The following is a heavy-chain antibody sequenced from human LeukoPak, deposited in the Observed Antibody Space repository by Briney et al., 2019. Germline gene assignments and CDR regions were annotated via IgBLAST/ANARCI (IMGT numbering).Heavy chain of an antibody. V-gene: IGHV3-74*01. J-gene: IGHJ4*02. CDR2: IDNEGSST. Sequence: GGSLRLSCAASGFTFSNHWMHWVRQAPGKGLVWVSRIDNEGSSTSYADSVKGRFTISRDNAKNRLYVQMNSLRVEDTAVYYCATGSGPWSPDYWGQGTLVTVSS. D-gene: IGHD2-8*01. CDR1: GFTFSNHW. CDR3: ATGSGPWSPDY.